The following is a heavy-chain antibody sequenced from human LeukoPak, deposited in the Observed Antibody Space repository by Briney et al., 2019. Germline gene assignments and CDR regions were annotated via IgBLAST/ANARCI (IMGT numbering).Heavy chain of an antibody. D-gene: IGHD2-8*01. Sequence: ASVKVSCKASGGTFSSYAISWVQQAPGQGLEWMGIINPSGGSTSYAQKFQVRVTMTRDTSTSTVYMELSSLKSEDTAVYYCAREDVVLVDAVRYYYYGMDVWGQGTTVTVSS. CDR3: AREDVVLVDAVRYYYYGMDV. V-gene: IGHV1-46*01. CDR1: GGTFSSYA. J-gene: IGHJ6*02. CDR2: INPSGGST.